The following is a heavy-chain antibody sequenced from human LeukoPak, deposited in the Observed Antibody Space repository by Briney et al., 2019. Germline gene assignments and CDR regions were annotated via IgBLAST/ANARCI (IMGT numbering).Heavy chain of an antibody. CDR2: IYYSGSA. CDR3: ARALVRITARVDY. V-gene: IGHV4-31*03. CDR1: GGSISSGGYY. D-gene: IGHD6-6*01. Sequence: SQTLSLTCTVSGGSISSGGYYWSWIRQHPGKGLEWIGYIYYSGSAYYNPSLKSRVTISVDTSKNQFSLKLSSVTAADTAVYYCARALVRITARVDYWGQGTLVTVSS. J-gene: IGHJ4*02.